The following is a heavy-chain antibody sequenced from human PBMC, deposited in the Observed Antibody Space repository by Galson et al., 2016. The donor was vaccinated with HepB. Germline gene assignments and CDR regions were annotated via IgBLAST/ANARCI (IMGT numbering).Heavy chain of an antibody. CDR3: ARDLSSSSTRGWFDP. CDR1: GITFSNAW. Sequence: SLRLSCAASGITFSNAWMSWVRQAPGKGLEWVANIKQDGSEKYYVDSVKGRFTISRDNAKNSLYLQMNSLRAEDTAVYYCARDLSSSSTRGWFDPWGQGTLVTVSS. D-gene: IGHD6-6*01. J-gene: IGHJ5*02. V-gene: IGHV3-7*03. CDR2: IKQDGSEK.